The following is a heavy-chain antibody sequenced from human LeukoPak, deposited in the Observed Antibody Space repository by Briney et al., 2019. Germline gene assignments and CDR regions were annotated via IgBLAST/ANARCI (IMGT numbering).Heavy chain of an antibody. V-gene: IGHV3-23*01. Sequence: GGSLRLSCAASGFTFSSFAMSWVRQAPGKGLEWVSGISGSGAGSYYADSVQGRFTISRDNSKNTLYLQMNSLRAEDTAVYYCAKGTYSGSYYAGQLYDYWGQGTLVTVSS. D-gene: IGHD1-26*01. J-gene: IGHJ4*02. CDR3: AKGTYSGSYYAGQLYDY. CDR2: ISGSGAGS. CDR1: GFTFSSFA.